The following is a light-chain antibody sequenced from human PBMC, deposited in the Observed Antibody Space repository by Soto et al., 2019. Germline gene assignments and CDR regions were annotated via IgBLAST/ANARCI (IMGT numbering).Light chain of an antibody. CDR3: QQRSNWPRIT. CDR2: DSS. J-gene: IGKJ5*01. CDR1: QSVTSY. Sequence: EIVFTQSPATLSLSPGEKDTLSCSASQSVTSYLAWYQHKPGQAPRLLVYDSSSRATGIPARFSGSGSGTDFTLTINSLEPEDFAVYYCQQRSNWPRITFGQGTRLEIK. V-gene: IGKV3-11*01.